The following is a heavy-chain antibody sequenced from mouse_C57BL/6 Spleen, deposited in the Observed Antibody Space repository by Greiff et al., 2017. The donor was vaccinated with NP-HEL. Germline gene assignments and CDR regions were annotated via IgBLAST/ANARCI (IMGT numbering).Heavy chain of an antibody. V-gene: IGHV5-15*01. CDR2: ISNLAYSI. Sequence: EVKLVESGGGLVQPGGSLKLSCAASGFTFSDYGMAWVRQAPRKGPEWVAFISNLAYSIYYADPVTGRFTISRENAKNTLYLEMSSLRSEDTAMYYCARVYDYGGPAWFAYWGKGTLVTVSA. CDR3: ARVYDYGGPAWFAY. CDR1: GFTFSDYG. D-gene: IGHD2-4*01. J-gene: IGHJ3*01.